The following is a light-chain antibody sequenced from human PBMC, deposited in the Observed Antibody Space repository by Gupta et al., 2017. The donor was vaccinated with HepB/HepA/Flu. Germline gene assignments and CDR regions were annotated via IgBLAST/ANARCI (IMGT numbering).Light chain of an antibody. CDR3: QHDNCYSGV. CDR2: KAS. CDR1: QSVGSW. J-gene: IGKJ1*01. Sequence: DIQLTQSPSTLSASVGDRVTITCRASQSVGSWLDWFQQKPGKAPKLLIYKASSVKSGVPSRFSGRGSGTEFTLTISSPQPEDFANYYCQHDNCYSGVFGQGTXVEIK. V-gene: IGKV1-5*03.